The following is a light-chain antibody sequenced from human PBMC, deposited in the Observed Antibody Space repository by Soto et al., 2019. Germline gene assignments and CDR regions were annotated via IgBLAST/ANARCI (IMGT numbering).Light chain of an antibody. Sequence: QSALTQPASVSGSPGQSITISCTGTSSDVGSYNFVSWYQHHPGKAPKLMIYEGSKRPSGASNRFSGSKSGNTASLTISGLQAEDEADYYCCSYAGSTTFVVFGGGTKLTVL. CDR2: EGS. V-gene: IGLV2-23*03. CDR3: CSYAGSTTFVV. J-gene: IGLJ2*01. CDR1: SSDVGSYNF.